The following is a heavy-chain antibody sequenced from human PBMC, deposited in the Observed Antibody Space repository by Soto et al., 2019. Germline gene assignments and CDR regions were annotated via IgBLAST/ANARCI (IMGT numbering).Heavy chain of an antibody. CDR2: IWYDGSNK. D-gene: IGHD3-22*01. Sequence: QVQLVESGGGVVQPGRSLRLSCAASGFTFGSHGMHWVRQAPGKGLEWVTLIWYDGSNKYYADSVKGRFTISRDNSKNTLYLQMNSLRAEDTAVYYCARDRTRYYDSSGYRYYYGTDVWGQGTTFTVSS. CDR1: GFTFGSHG. CDR3: ARDRTRYYDSSGYRYYYGTDV. V-gene: IGHV3-33*01. J-gene: IGHJ6*02.